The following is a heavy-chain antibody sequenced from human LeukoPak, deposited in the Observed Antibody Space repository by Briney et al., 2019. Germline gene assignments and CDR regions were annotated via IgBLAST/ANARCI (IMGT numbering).Heavy chain of an antibody. D-gene: IGHD6-19*01. Sequence: SQTLSLTCAISGDSVSSNSAAWKWIRQSPSRGLEWLGRTYYRPKCHNDYAVSVQSRITINPDTSKNQFSLQLNSVTPEDTAVYYCAKDFSGWYEGGHYYYYYMDVWGKGTTVTISS. CDR2: TYYRPKCHN. CDR1: GDSVSSNSAA. V-gene: IGHV6-1*01. CDR3: AKDFSGWYEGGHYYYYYMDV. J-gene: IGHJ6*03.